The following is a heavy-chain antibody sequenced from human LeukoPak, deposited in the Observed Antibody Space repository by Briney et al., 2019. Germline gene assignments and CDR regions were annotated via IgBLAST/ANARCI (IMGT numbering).Heavy chain of an antibody. D-gene: IGHD3/OR15-3a*01. V-gene: IGHV3-23*01. Sequence: GGSLRLSCDASGFSFSDYAMHWVRQAPGKGLEWVSDISGSGGSTYYADSVKGRFTISRDNSKNTLYLQMNSLRAEDTAVYYCARYGLGAHAFDIWGQGTMVTVSS. CDR2: ISGSGGST. CDR1: GFSFSDYA. J-gene: IGHJ3*02. CDR3: ARYGLGAHAFDI.